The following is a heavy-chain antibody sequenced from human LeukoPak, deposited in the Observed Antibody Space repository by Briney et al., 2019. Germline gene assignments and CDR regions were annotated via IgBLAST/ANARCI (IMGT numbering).Heavy chain of an antibody. CDR3: ARDHGGSGSSYFDY. J-gene: IGHJ4*02. Sequence: GGSLRLSCAASGFTFSSYAMHWVRQAPGKGLEWVAVISYDGSNKYYADSVKGRFTISRDNSKNTLYLQMNSLRAEDTAVYYCARDHGGSGSSYFDYWGQGTLVTVSS. V-gene: IGHV3-30-3*01. CDR2: ISYDGSNK. CDR1: GFTFSSYA. D-gene: IGHD3-10*01.